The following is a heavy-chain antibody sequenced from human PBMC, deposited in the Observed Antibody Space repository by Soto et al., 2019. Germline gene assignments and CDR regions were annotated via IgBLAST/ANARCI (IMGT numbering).Heavy chain of an antibody. J-gene: IGHJ6*03. D-gene: IGHD2-2*01. CDR3: ARSVVPAAMSLELRAEAYYYYYMDV. CDR1: GGSFSGYY. Sequence: SETLSLTCAVYGGSFSGYYWSWIRQPPGKGLEWIGEINHSGSTNYNPSLKSRVTISVDTSKNQFSLKLSSVTAADTAVYYCARSVVPAAMSLELRAEAYYYYYMDVWGKGTTVTVSS. V-gene: IGHV4-34*01. CDR2: INHSGST.